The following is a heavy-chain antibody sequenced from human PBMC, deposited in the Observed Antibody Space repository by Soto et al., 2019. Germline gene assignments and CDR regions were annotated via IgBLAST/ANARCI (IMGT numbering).Heavy chain of an antibody. CDR3: ALSNNDYGDPH. D-gene: IGHD4-17*01. J-gene: IGHJ4*02. V-gene: IGHV1-8*01. CDR2: MNPNSGNT. CDR1: GYTFTSYD. Sequence: QVQLVQSGAEVKKPGASVKVSCKASGYTFTSYDINWVRQATGQGLEWMGWMNPNSGNTGYPQKFQGRVTMSRHTLMSSAYAVLSSLRSQVTAGYYCALSNNDYGDPHWGQGTLVTVSS.